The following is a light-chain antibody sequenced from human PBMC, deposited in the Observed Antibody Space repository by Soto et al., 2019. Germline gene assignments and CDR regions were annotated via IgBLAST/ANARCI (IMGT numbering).Light chain of an antibody. Sequence: EIVMTQSPATLSVSPGERATLSCRASKSVSSNLAWYQQKPGQAPRLLIYGASTRATGIPARFSGSGSGTEFTLTISSLQSEDFAVYYCQQYNNWHPWTFGQGTKVEI. V-gene: IGKV3-15*01. CDR1: KSVSSN. J-gene: IGKJ1*01. CDR2: GAS. CDR3: QQYNNWHPWT.